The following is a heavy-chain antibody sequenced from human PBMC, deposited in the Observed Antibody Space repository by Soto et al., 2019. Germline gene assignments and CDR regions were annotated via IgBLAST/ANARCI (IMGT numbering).Heavy chain of an antibody. V-gene: IGHV1-24*01. CDR1: GYTLTVLS. J-gene: IGHJ4*02. Sequence: ASVKVSCKVSGYTLTVLSMHWVRQAPGKGLEWMGGFDPEDGETIYAQKFQGRVTMTRNTSIRTAYIDLSSLSSDDTAVYYCARVMLGGHSDYWGQGTLVTVSS. D-gene: IGHD2-15*01. CDR3: ARVMLGGHSDY. CDR2: FDPEDGET.